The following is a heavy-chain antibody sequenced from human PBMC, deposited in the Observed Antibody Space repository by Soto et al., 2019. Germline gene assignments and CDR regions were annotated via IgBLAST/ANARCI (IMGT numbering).Heavy chain of an antibody. CDR2: IFSNDEK. CDR3: ARSESSGSFFRFDY. D-gene: IGHD1-26*01. Sequence: QVTLKESGPVLVKPTETLTLTCTVSGFSLTNTRMGVSWIRQPPGKALEWLAHIFSNDEKSYITSLKTRLTISKDTSKSQVVLTMTNMDPVDAATYYCARSESSGSFFRFDYWGHGILVTVSS. J-gene: IGHJ4*01. V-gene: IGHV2-26*01. CDR1: GFSLTNTRMG.